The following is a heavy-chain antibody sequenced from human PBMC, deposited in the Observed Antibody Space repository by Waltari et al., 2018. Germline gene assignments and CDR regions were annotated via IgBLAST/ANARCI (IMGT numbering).Heavy chain of an antibody. CDR2: IKHSGST. Sequence: QVQLQQWGAGLLKPSETLSLTCAVYGGSFSGYYWSWIRQPPGKGLEWIGEIKHSGSTNYNPSLKSRVTISVDTSKNQFSLKLSSVTAADTAVYYCARGGIAAALYYYYYYYMDVWGKGTTVTVSS. CDR3: ARGGIAAALYYYYYYYMDV. J-gene: IGHJ6*03. V-gene: IGHV4-34*01. CDR1: GGSFSGYY. D-gene: IGHD6-13*01.